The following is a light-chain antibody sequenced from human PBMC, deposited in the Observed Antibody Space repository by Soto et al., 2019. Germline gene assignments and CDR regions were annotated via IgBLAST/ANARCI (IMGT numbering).Light chain of an antibody. V-gene: IGKV2D-29*02. CDR1: QSLLYNNTFNY. J-gene: IGKJ5*01. CDR2: EVS. CDR3: MQSTQLPPT. Sequence: EIVITQSPLTLPFTPLDPSSMSCRASQSLLYNNTFNYLDWYLQKPGQSPQLLIYEVSTRVSGVPDRFSGSGSGTDFTLEISRVETDDVGIYYCMQSTQLPPTFGQGTRLEIK.